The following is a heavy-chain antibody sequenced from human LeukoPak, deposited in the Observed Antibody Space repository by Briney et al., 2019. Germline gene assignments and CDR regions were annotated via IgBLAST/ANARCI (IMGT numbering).Heavy chain of an antibody. Sequence: GGSLRLSCAASGFAFSSYAMSWVRQAPGKGLEWVSAISGSGGSTYYADSVKGRFTISRDNSKNTLYLQMNSLRAEDTAVYYCAKGTGLRYYYYYYYMDVWGKGTTVTVSS. V-gene: IGHV3-23*01. CDR1: GFAFSSYA. J-gene: IGHJ6*03. CDR3: AKGTGLRYYYYYYYMDV. CDR2: ISGSGGST.